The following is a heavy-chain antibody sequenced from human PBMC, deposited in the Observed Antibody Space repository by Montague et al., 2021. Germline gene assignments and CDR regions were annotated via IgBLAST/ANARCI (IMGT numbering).Heavy chain of an antibody. CDR2: IYYSGNS. CDR1: GASITSNIYY. D-gene: IGHD6-13*01. Sequence: SETLSLTCTVSGASITSNIYYWGWIRQSPGKGLEWIGSIYYSGNSFYQPSLKSRITMAVDTSKYQFSLKLSSVTAADTAIYYCARVFSSWYVGWFDPWGQEPWSPSPQ. CDR3: ARVFSSWYVGWFDP. J-gene: IGHJ5*02. V-gene: IGHV4-39*07.